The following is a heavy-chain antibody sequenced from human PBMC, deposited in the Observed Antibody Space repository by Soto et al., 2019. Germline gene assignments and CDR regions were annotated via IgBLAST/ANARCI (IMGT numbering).Heavy chain of an antibody. CDR2: SDFSGRLT. CDR1: GFTSS. CDR3: ANILVGQWLVPGGY. D-gene: IGHD6-19*01. J-gene: IGHJ4*02. V-gene: IGHV3-23*01. Sequence: EVQILESGGALIQPGGSLRLSCAASGFTSSMTWVRQAPGKGLEWVSASDFSGRLTYYADSVKGRFTIFRDTSVNTLFLQMNSLRTEDTAVYYCANILVGQWLVPGGYLGPGTLVTVSS.